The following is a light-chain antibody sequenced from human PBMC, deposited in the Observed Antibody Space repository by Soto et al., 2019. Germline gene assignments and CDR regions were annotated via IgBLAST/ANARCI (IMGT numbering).Light chain of an antibody. V-gene: IGLV2-14*01. Sequence: QSALTQPASVSGSPGQSITISCTGTSSDVGGYNYVSWYQQHPGKAPKLMIYDVSNRPSGVSNRFSGSKSGNTASLTISGLQPDDEDDYYCSSSSSSSTYVVFGGGTKLTVL. CDR3: SSSSSSSTYVV. CDR2: DVS. J-gene: IGLJ2*01. CDR1: SSDVGGYNY.